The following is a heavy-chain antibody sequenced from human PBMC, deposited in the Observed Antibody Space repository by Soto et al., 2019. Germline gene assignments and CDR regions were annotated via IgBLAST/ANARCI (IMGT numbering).Heavy chain of an antibody. J-gene: IGHJ4*02. CDR2: IGPDGSNM. D-gene: IGHD1-1*01. CDR1: GFIFSSHW. CDR3: VSDNNWYYDY. Sequence: PGGSLRLSCAASGFIFSSHWMHCVRQAPGKGLVWVSHIGPDGSNMRDADSVQGRFTISRDNARNTLYLQMNSLRDEDTAVYYCVSDNNWYYDYWGQRILVTVAS. V-gene: IGHV3-74*01.